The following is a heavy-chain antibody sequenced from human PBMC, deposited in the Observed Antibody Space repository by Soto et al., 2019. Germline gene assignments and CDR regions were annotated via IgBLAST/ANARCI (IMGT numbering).Heavy chain of an antibody. D-gene: IGHD2-21*02. J-gene: IGHJ4*02. CDR2: IYPGDSDT. CDR1: GYSFTAYR. V-gene: IGHV5-51*01. CDR3: AIRRTAWSFDS. Sequence: PGESLRISCQGSGYSFTAYRIAWVRQMPGKGLEWMGIIYPGDSDTKYSPSFQGQVTISADKSISTAYLQWGSLQASDTAMYYCAIRRTAWSFDSWGQGTLVTVSS.